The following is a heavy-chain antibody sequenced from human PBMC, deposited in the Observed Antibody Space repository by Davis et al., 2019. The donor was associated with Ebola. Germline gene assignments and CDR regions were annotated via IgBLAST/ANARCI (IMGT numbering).Heavy chain of an antibody. D-gene: IGHD4-17*01. CDR1: GFTFSSYW. Sequence: PGGSLRLSCAASGFTFSSYWMSWVRQAPGKGLEWVSVIYSGGSTYYADSGKGRFTISRDNSKNTLYLQMNSLRAEDTAVYYCAREREGDYGDLWGMDVWGQGTTVTVSS. CDR3: AREREGDYGDLWGMDV. J-gene: IGHJ6*02. V-gene: IGHV3-53*01. CDR2: IYSGGST.